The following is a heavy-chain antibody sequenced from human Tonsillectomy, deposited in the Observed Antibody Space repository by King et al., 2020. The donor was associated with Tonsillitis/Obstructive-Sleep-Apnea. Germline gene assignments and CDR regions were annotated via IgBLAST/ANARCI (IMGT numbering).Heavy chain of an antibody. V-gene: IGHV3-48*02. D-gene: IGHD6-19*01. CDR3: AREFSSGWLSGAFDI. CDR1: GFTFSSYS. Sequence: VQLVESGGGLVQPGGSLRLSCAASGFTFSSYSMNWVHQAPGQGLEWVSYISSSSSTIYYADSVKGRFTISRDNAKNSLYLQMNSLRDEDTAVYYCAREFSSGWLSGAFDIWGQGTMVTVSS. CDR2: ISSSSSTI. J-gene: IGHJ3*02.